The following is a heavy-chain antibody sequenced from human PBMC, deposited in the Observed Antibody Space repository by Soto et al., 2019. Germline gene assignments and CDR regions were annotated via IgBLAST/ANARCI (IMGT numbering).Heavy chain of an antibody. V-gene: IGHV3-30-3*01. CDR2: ISYDGSNK. D-gene: IGHD5-12*01. J-gene: IGHJ6*02. Sequence: GGSLRLSCAASGFTFSSYAMHWVRQAPGKGLEWVAVISYDGSNKYYADSVKGRFTISRDNSKNTLYLQMNSLRAEDTAVYYCARESIVATVMDVWGQGTTVTVSS. CDR3: ARESIVATVMDV. CDR1: GFTFSSYA.